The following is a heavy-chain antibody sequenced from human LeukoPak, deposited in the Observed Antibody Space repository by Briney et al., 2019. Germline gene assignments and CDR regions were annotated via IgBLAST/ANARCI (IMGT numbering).Heavy chain of an antibody. CDR3: ARERYSGYDLSY. Sequence: GGSLRLSCAASGFTVSAKYMSWVRQGPGKGLDWISSIYSDGGTNYADSVKGRFTISRDNSKNTLYLQMNSLRPEDTAVYYCARERYSGYDLSYWGQGTLVSVSS. J-gene: IGHJ4*02. D-gene: IGHD5-12*01. V-gene: IGHV3-66*02. CDR2: IYSDGGT. CDR1: GFTVSAKY.